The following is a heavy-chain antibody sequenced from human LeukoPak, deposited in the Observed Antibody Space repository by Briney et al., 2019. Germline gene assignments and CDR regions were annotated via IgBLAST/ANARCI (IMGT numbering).Heavy chain of an antibody. V-gene: IGHV5-51*01. Sequence: GESLKISCKGSGYSFTSYWIGWVRQMPGKGLEWMGIIYPGDSDTRYSPSFQGQVTISADKSISTAYLQWSSLKASDTAMYYCARQGAAAGLYYYYYMDVWGKGTTGTVSS. CDR2: IYPGDSDT. CDR3: ARQGAAAGLYYYYYMDV. D-gene: IGHD6-13*01. CDR1: GYSFTSYW. J-gene: IGHJ6*03.